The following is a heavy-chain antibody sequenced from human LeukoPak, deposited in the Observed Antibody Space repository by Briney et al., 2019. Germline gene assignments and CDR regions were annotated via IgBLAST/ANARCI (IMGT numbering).Heavy chain of an antibody. J-gene: IGHJ4*02. CDR2: MNPVTGDA. V-gene: IGHV1-8*01. CDR1: GYTFTNFD. Sequence: ASVKVSCKASGYTFTNFDINWVRQAPGQGLEWMGWMNPVTGDAGSTQKFQGRVTLTRDTSISTAYMELSSLTSDDTAFYYCARAPMGTAAFYWGQGTLVTVSP. CDR3: ARAPMGTAAFY. D-gene: IGHD2-2*01.